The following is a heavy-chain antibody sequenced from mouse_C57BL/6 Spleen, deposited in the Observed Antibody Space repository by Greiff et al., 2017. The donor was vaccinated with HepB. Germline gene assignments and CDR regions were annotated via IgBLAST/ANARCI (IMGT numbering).Heavy chain of an antibody. CDR3: ANYYGSSYAFAY. V-gene: IGHV1-75*01. D-gene: IGHD1-1*01. CDR1: GYTFTDYY. Sequence: VQLQESGPELVKPGASVKISCKASGYTFTDYYINWVKQRPGQGLEWIGWIFPGSGSTYYNEKFKGKATLTVDKSSSTAYMLLSSLTSEDSAVYFCANYYGSSYAFAYWGQGTLVTVSA. CDR2: IFPGSGST. J-gene: IGHJ3*01.